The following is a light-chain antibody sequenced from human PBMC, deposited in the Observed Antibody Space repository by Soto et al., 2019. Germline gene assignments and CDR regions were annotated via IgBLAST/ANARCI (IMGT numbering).Light chain of an antibody. V-gene: IGKV3-11*01. CDR1: QSVSRY. Sequence: EIVLTQSPATLSLSPGERATLSCRASQSVSRYLAWYQQKPGQAPRLLIYDASNRATGIPARFSGSGSGTDFTLTISSLEPEDFAVYYCQQRGNWPSFGGGTKVDIK. CDR3: QQRGNWPS. J-gene: IGKJ4*01. CDR2: DAS.